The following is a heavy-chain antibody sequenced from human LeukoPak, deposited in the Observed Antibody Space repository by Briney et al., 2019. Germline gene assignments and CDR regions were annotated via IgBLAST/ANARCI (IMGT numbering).Heavy chain of an antibody. J-gene: IGHJ4*02. CDR3: ARGDYGDKFDY. V-gene: IGHV1-18*01. CDR2: ISAYNGNTNYAQNT. CDR1: GYTFDTYG. D-gene: IGHD4-17*01. Sequence: ASVKVSCKASGYTFDTYGIGWVRQAPGQGLEWMGWISAYNGNTNYAQNTNYAQKLQGRVTMTTETSTSTAYMEVRSLRSDDTAVYYCARGDYGDKFDYWGQGTLVTISS.